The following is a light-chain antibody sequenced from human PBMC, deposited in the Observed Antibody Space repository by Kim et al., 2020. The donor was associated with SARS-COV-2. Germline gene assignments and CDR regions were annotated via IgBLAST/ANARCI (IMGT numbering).Light chain of an antibody. CDR1: QSVSSY. CDR3: QQYNNWPPLT. V-gene: IGKV3-15*01. Sequence: SPGERATLSCRASQSVSSYLAWYQQKPGQSPRLLIYDTSTRATGIPTRFSGSGSGTEFTLTISGLQSEDFAVYYCQQYNNWPPLTFGGGTKVEIK. CDR2: DTS. J-gene: IGKJ4*01.